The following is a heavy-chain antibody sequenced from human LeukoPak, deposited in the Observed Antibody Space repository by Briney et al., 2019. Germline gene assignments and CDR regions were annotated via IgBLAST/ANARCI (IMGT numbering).Heavy chain of an antibody. Sequence: GGSLRLSCAASGFTFSSYAMHWVRQAPGKGLEWVAVISYDGSNKYYADSVKGRFTISRDNSKNTLYLQMNSLRAEDTAVYYCAGASYITTNWGSYFDYWGQGTLVTVSS. CDR2: ISYDGSNK. J-gene: IGHJ4*02. CDR1: GFTFSSYA. CDR3: AGASYITTNWGSYFDY. D-gene: IGHD7-27*01. V-gene: IGHV3-30*04.